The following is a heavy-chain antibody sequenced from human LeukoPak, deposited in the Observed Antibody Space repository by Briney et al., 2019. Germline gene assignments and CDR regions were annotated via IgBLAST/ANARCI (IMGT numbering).Heavy chain of an antibody. D-gene: IGHD6-13*01. Sequence: SETLSLTCTLSNDYIKDYYWSWIRQPAGKGLEWIGRVSQWNTNYNPSLMSRVTMSVQASKNQFSLKLNSVTAADTAVYYCARSGGYSSSWSLWGQGTLVTVSS. V-gene: IGHV4-4*07. CDR2: VSQWNT. CDR1: NDYIKDYY. CDR3: ARSGGYSSSWSL. J-gene: IGHJ4*02.